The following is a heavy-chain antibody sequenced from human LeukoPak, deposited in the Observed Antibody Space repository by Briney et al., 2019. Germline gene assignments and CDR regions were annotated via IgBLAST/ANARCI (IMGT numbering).Heavy chain of an antibody. CDR3: AKAGFWSGPARYFDY. CDR2: ISYDGSNK. Sequence: GRSLRLSCAASGFTFSSYGMHWVRQAPGKGLEWVAVISYDGSNKYYADSVKGRFTISRDTSKNTLYLQMSSLRAEDTAVYYCAKAGFWSGPARYFDYWGQGTLVTVSS. CDR1: GFTFSSYG. D-gene: IGHD3-3*01. J-gene: IGHJ4*02. V-gene: IGHV3-30*18.